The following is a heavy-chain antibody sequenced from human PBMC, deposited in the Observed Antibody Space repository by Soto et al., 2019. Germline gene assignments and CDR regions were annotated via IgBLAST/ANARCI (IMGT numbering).Heavy chain of an antibody. CDR1: AVTFSSYD. Sequence: SVMVSCNACAVTFSSYDMSWLRQDPGRGREWMGGIIPSFGTANYAQKFQGRVTITADKSTSTAYMELSSLRSEDTAVYYCARERYYDFWSGYYTGPLLADYYYGMDVWGQGTTVTVSS. CDR2: IIPSFGTA. V-gene: IGHV1-69*06. D-gene: IGHD3-3*01. CDR3: ARERYYDFWSGYYTGPLLADYYYGMDV. J-gene: IGHJ6*02.